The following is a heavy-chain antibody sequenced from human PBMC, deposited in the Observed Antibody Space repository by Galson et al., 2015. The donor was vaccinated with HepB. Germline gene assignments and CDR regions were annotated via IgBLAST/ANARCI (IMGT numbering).Heavy chain of an antibody. CDR2: IHPNSDGGTT. J-gene: IGHJ5*02. V-gene: IGHV3-15*01. D-gene: IGHD3-10*01. CDR1: GFTPSDVW. Sequence: SLRLSCAASGFTPSDVWLTWVRQAPGKGLEWVGRIHPNSDGGTTDYDAPVNGRFTISRHDSKNTLYLEMTSLKIEDTAVYYCARGGHYFDPWGPGTLVTVSS. CDR3: ARGGHYFDP.